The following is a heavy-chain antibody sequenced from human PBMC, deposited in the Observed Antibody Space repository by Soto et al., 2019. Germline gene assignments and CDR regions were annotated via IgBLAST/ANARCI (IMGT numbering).Heavy chain of an antibody. CDR2: INPNSGGT. CDR3: ARDPNLYCSGTDCYVY. Sequence: GASVKVSCKASGYTFTGYYMHWVRQAPGQGLEWMGWINPNSGGTNYAQKFQGWVTMTRDTSISTAYMELRSLRSDDTAVYYCARDPNLYCSGTDCYVYWGHGTLVTVSS. V-gene: IGHV1-2*04. CDR1: GYTFTGYY. J-gene: IGHJ4*01. D-gene: IGHD2-2*01.